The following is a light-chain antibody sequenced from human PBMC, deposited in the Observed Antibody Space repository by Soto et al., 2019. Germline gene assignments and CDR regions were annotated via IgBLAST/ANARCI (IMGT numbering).Light chain of an antibody. Sequence: DIQMTQSPSSLSASVGDSVAITCRASQSIGNYLNWYQQKPGKAPKLLIYAASNLQSGVPSRFSGSGSGADFTLTISSLHPEDFATYYCQQSYGSLLTFGGGTKVEVK. CDR2: AAS. V-gene: IGKV1-39*01. CDR1: QSIGNY. CDR3: QQSYGSLLT. J-gene: IGKJ4*02.